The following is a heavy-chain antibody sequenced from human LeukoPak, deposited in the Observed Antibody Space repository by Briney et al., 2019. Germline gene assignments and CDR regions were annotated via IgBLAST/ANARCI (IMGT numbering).Heavy chain of an antibody. J-gene: IGHJ4*02. D-gene: IGHD4-23*01. Sequence: GGSLRLSCAASGFTFSSYAMNWVRQAPGKGLEWLSYISSDGSTIYYADSVKGRITISRDNARKSLYLQMNSLRAEDTAVYYCIPQKGYGGNPLDYWGQGTLVTVST. CDR3: IPQKGYGGNPLDY. CDR1: GFTFSSYA. CDR2: ISSDGSTI. V-gene: IGHV3-48*01.